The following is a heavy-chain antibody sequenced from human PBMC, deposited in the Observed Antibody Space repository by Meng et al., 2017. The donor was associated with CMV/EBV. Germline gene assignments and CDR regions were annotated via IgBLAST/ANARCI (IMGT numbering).Heavy chain of an antibody. V-gene: IGHV3-21*04. J-gene: IGHJ4*02. CDR1: GFTFSSYS. D-gene: IGHD2-2*02. CDR2: ISSSSSYI. CDR3: AKESCSSTSCYNYFDY. Sequence: GESLKISCAASGFTFSSYSMNWVRQAPGKGLEWVSSISSSSSYIYYADSVKGRFTISRDNAKNSLYLQMNSLRAEDTAVYYCAKESCSSTSCYNYFDYWGQGTLVTVSS.